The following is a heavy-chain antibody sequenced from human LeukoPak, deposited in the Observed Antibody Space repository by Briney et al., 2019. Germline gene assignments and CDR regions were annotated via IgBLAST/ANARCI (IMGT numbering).Heavy chain of an antibody. CDR2: ITPTSSYI. Sequence: GGSLRLSCVASGFTFSSFSMNWVRRAPGKGLEWVSSITPTSSYIYYADSVRGRFTISRDNAKNSLFLQMDSLSAEDTAVYYCVRLRRSSATGGYYYYYDYWGQGILVTVSS. CDR3: VRLRRSSATGGYYYYYDY. D-gene: IGHD3-22*01. V-gene: IGHV3-21*01. J-gene: IGHJ4*02. CDR1: GFTFSSFS.